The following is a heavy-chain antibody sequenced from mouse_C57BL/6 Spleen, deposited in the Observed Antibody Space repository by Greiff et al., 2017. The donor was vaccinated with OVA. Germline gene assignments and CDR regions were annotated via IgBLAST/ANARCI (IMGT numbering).Heavy chain of an antibody. CDR3: TRGPITTVVVPNFDY. D-gene: IGHD1-1*01. V-gene: IGHV1-15*01. Sequence: VKLVESGAELVRPGASVTLSCKASGYTFTDYEMHWVKQTPVHGLEWIGAIDPETGGTAYNQKFKGKAILTADKSSSTAYMELRSLTSEDSAVYYCTRGPITTVVVPNFDYWGQGTTLTVSS. J-gene: IGHJ2*01. CDR2: IDPETGGT. CDR1: GYTFTDYE.